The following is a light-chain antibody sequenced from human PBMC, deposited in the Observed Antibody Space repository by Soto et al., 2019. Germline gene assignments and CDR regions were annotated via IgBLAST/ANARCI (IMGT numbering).Light chain of an antibody. CDR2: DAS. Sequence: DIQMTQSPSTLSASVGDKVTINCRASQNINNWLAWYQQKPGKAPKLLMYDASTLHSGVPSRFSGSGSGTEFTLSISNLQPDDFAFYYCQQYQSYSPYTFGQGTTVEI. V-gene: IGKV1-5*01. CDR1: QNINNW. J-gene: IGKJ2*01. CDR3: QQYQSYSPYT.